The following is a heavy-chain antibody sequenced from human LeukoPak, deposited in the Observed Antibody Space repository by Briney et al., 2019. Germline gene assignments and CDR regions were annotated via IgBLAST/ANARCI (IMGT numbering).Heavy chain of an antibody. J-gene: IGHJ4*02. CDR2: IYYSGST. CDR1: GGSISSSSYY. CDR3: ARQTSMLRYFDWLFDY. Sequence: SETLSLTCTVSGGSISSSSYYWGWIRQPPGKGLEWIGSIYYSGSTYYNPSLKSRVTISVDTSKNQFSLKLSSVTAADTAVYYCARQTSMLRYFDWLFDYWGQGTLVTVSS. V-gene: IGHV4-39*01. D-gene: IGHD3-9*01.